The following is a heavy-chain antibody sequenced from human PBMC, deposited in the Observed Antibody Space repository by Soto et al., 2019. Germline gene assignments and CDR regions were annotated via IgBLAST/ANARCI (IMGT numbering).Heavy chain of an antibody. CDR2: ISGSGGST. Sequence: GGSLRLSCAASGFTFSSYAMSWVRQAPGKGLEWVSAISGSGGSTYYADSVKGRFTISRDNSKNTLYLQMNSLRAEDTAVYYCARAPRGSMIGGAFDIWGQGTMVTVSS. D-gene: IGHD3-22*01. CDR3: ARAPRGSMIGGAFDI. J-gene: IGHJ3*02. V-gene: IGHV3-23*01. CDR1: GFTFSSYA.